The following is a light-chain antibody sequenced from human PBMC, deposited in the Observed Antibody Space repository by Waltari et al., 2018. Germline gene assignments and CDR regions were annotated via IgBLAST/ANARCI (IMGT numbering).Light chain of an antibody. Sequence: QSVLTQPPSVSGAPGQRVTISCTGSGSNIGAGSDVHWYQQLPRAAPKLLIYGSTSRPFGGPDRFVGSTSGTSASLTITGLQAEDEADYYCQSYDTTLSVVFGGGTKLTVL. CDR2: GST. CDR1: GSNIGAGSD. CDR3: QSYDTTLSVV. V-gene: IGLV1-40*01. J-gene: IGLJ3*02.